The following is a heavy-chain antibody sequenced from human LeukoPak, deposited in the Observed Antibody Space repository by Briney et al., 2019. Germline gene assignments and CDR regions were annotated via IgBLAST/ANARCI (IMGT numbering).Heavy chain of an antibody. CDR2: IYSSGST. Sequence: PSETLSLTCTVTGDSISSSGNFWAWIRQPPGKTLEWIGSIYSSGSTYYNSSLQSRVIIIIDTPKNHFSLTLSSVTAADTAVYFCARVAAAGNYYFDYWGQGTLVTVSS. CDR3: ARVAAAGNYYFDY. J-gene: IGHJ4*02. D-gene: IGHD6-13*01. V-gene: IGHV4-39*07. CDR1: GDSISSSGNF.